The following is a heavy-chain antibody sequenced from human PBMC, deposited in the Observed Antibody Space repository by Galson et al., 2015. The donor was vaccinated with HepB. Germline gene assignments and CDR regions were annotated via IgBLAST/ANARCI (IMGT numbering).Heavy chain of an antibody. CDR3: ARWQLVGYYYYYMDV. CDR1: GYTFTGYY. V-gene: IGHV1-2*06. CDR2: INPNSGGT. D-gene: IGHD6-6*01. J-gene: IGHJ6*03. Sequence: SVKVSCKASGYTFTGYYMHWVRQAPGQGLEWMGRINPNSGGTNYAQKFQGRVTMTRDTSISTAYMELSRLRPDDTAVYYCARWQLVGYYYYYMDVWGKGTTVTVSS.